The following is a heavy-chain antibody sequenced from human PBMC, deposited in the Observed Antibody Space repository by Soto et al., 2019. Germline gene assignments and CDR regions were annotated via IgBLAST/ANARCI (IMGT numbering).Heavy chain of an antibody. CDR2: ISGSGGST. CDR1: GFTFSSYA. V-gene: IGHV3-23*01. CDR3: AKRRSAGWTLYYYYGMDV. Sequence: PGGSLRLSCAASGFTFSSYAMSWVRQAPGKXLEWVSAISGSGGSTYYADSVKGRFTISRDNSKNTLYLQMNSLRAEDTAVYYCAKRRSAGWTLYYYYGMDVWGQGTTVTVSS. D-gene: IGHD2-15*01. J-gene: IGHJ6*02.